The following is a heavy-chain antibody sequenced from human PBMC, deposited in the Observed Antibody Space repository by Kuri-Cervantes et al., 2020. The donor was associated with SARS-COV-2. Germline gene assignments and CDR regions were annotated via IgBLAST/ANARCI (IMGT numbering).Heavy chain of an antibody. J-gene: IGHJ1*01. D-gene: IGHD1-1*01. V-gene: IGHV3-30*02. CDR3: AKVPISETKYFQH. CDR2: IRYDGSNK. CDR1: GFTFSSYS. Sequence: GESLKISCAASGFTFSSYSMHWVRQAPGKGLEWVAFIRYDGSNKYYADSVKGRFTISRDNSKNTLYLQMNSLRAEDTAVYYCAKVPISETKYFQHWGQGTLVTVSS.